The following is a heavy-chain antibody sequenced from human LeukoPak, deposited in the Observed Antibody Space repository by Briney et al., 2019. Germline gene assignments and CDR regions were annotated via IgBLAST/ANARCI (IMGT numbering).Heavy chain of an antibody. J-gene: IGHJ4*02. D-gene: IGHD6-13*01. CDR2: ISGSGGST. CDR3: ATDGWYSSSWLFDY. V-gene: IGHV3-23*01. CDR1: GFTFSSYA. Sequence: GGSLRLSCAASGFTFSSYAMSWVRQAPGKGLEWVSAISGSGGSTYYADSVKGRFTISRDNSKNTLCLQMNSLRAEDTAVYYCATDGWYSSSWLFDYWGQGTLVTVSS.